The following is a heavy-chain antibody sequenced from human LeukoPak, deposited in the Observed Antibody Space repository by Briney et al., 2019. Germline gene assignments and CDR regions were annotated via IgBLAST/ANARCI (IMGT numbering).Heavy chain of an antibody. CDR3: AKLSGYSSGYVSDY. CDR2: ISGSGGST. D-gene: IGHD5-18*01. V-gene: IGHV3-23*01. Sequence: GGSLRLSCAASGFSFSSYAMIWVRQAPGKGLEWVSAISGSGGSTYYADSVNGRFTISRANSKDTLYLQMNSLRAEDTAVYYCAKLSGYSSGYVSDYWGQGTLVTVSS. CDR1: GFSFSSYA. J-gene: IGHJ4*02.